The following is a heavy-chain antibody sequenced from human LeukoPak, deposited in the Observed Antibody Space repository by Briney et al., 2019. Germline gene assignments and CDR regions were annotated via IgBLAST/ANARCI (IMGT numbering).Heavy chain of an antibody. D-gene: IGHD6-19*01. J-gene: IGHJ4*02. CDR3: ARVERHGWYSDY. Sequence: SETLSLTCTVSGGSISSSSYYWGWIRQPPGKGLEWIGSIYYSGSTYYNPSLKSRVTISVDTSKNQFSLKLSSVTAADTAVYYCARVERHGWYSDYWGQGTLVTVSS. CDR1: GGSISSSSYY. CDR2: IYYSGST. V-gene: IGHV4-39*01.